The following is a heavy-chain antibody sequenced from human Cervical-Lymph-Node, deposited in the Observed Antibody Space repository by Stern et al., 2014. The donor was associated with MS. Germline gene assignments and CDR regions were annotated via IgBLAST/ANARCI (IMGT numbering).Heavy chain of an antibody. D-gene: IGHD3-10*01. V-gene: IGHV1-2*06. CDR2: INPNGGDT. Sequence: QVQLGQSGAEVKKPGASVKVSCKASGYLFTGYYMHWVRKAPGQGLEWMGRINPNGGDTRFALRFQGRVTMTRDTSLNTAYMELSRLRSDDTAVYYCARDKSEYGSGSSLYGMDVWGQGTTVAVSS. CDR3: ARDKSEYGSGSSLYGMDV. CDR1: GYLFTGYY. J-gene: IGHJ6*02.